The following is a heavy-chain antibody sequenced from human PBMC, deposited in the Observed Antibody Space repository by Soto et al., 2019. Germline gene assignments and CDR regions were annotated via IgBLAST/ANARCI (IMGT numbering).Heavy chain of an antibody. CDR1: GYTFTGYY. CDR2: INASNGNT. V-gene: IGHV1-3*01. J-gene: IGHJ4*02. CDR3: AREIEALGGYYGSGSYPPDY. D-gene: IGHD3-10*01. Sequence: GASVKVSCKASGYTFTGYYMHWVRQAPGQRLEWMGWINASNGNTNYSQKFQGRVTITRDTSASTAYMELSSLRSEDTAVYYCAREIEALGGYYGSGSYPPDYWGQGTLVTVSS.